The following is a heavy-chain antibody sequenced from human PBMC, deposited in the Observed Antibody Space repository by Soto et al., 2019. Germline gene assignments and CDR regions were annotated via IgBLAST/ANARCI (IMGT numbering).Heavy chain of an antibody. Sequence: VQLVQSGAEVKKPGASVKVSCKASGYTFTSHGINWVRRAPGQGLEWMGWISAHNGNTKYAEKFQGRITVATETSTSTAYMELTSLRSDDTAVYYCARENVNSKSWYVVDYWGQGTLVTVSS. CDR2: ISAHNGNT. J-gene: IGHJ4*02. CDR1: GYTFTSHG. CDR3: ARENVNSKSWYVVDY. D-gene: IGHD3-16*01. V-gene: IGHV1-18*01.